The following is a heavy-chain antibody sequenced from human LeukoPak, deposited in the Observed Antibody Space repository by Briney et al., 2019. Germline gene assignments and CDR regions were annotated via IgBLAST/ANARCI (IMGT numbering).Heavy chain of an antibody. Sequence: PSETLSLTCAVYGGSFSGYYWSWIRQPPGKGLEWMGEINHSGSTNYNPSLKSRVTISVDTSKNQFSLKLSSVTAADTAVYYCTWGSYRYTSGDYWGQGTLVTVSS. CDR2: INHSGST. CDR1: GGSFSGYY. J-gene: IGHJ4*02. V-gene: IGHV4-34*01. CDR3: TWGSYRYTSGDY. D-gene: IGHD3-16*02.